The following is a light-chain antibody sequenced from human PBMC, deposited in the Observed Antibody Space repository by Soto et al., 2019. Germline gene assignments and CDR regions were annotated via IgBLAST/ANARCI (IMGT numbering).Light chain of an antibody. V-gene: IGLV2-8*01. Sequence: QSVLTQPPSASGSPGQSVTISCTGTSSDVGGYNYVSWYQQYPGKAPKLMIYEVTKRPSGVPDRFSGSKSGNTASLTVSGLQAEDEAEYYCASYAGSNSYVFGGGTKVTVL. CDR2: EVT. CDR1: SSDVGGYNY. CDR3: ASYAGSNSYV. J-gene: IGLJ2*01.